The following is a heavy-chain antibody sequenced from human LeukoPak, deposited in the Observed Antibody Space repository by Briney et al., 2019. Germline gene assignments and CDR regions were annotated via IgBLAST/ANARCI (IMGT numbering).Heavy chain of an antibody. D-gene: IGHD2-21*01. CDR3: ARDLEGHICYFDY. CDR2: IKQDGSEK. V-gene: IGHV3-7*01. J-gene: IGHJ4*02. CDR1: GFTFSNAW. Sequence: GGPLRLSCAASGFTFSNAWMSWVRQAPGKGLEWVANIKQDGSEKYYVDSVKGRFTISRDNAKNSLYLQMNSLRAEDTAVYYCARDLEGHICYFDYWGQGTLVTVSS.